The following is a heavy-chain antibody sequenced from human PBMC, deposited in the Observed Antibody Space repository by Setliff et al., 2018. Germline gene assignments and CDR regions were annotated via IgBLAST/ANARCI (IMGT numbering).Heavy chain of an antibody. CDR1: GGSITSGSNY. CDR3: ARGRYFESSSYYFPFDY. Sequence: PSETLSLTCTVSGGSITSGSNYWSWIRQPAGRGLEWMGHIDPSGNTNYHPSLRSRVTISIDSSKNQMSLRMTSVTAADTAVYYCARGRYFESSSYYFPFDYWGLGTLVTVSS. V-gene: IGHV4-61*09. D-gene: IGHD3-22*01. CDR2: IDPSGNT. J-gene: IGHJ4*02.